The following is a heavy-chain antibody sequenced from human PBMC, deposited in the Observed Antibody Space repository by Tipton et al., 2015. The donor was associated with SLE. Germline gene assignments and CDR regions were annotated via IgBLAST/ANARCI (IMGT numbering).Heavy chain of an antibody. Sequence: QLVQSGAEVKKPGASVKVSCKASGYTFTGYYLHWVRQAPGQGLEWMGWISAYNGNTNYAQKLQGRVTMTTDTSTSTAYLELRSLTSDDTALYYCARDVPASGSHLLDSWGQGTLVTVSS. CDR2: ISAYNGNT. D-gene: IGHD6-13*01. CDR3: ARDVPASGSHLLDS. J-gene: IGHJ4*02. CDR1: GYTFTGYY. V-gene: IGHV1-18*04.